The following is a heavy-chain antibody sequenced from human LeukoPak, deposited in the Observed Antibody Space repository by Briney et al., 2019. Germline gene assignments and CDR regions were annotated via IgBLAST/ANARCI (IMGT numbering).Heavy chain of an antibody. CDR1: GFTFSSYW. J-gene: IGHJ4*02. D-gene: IGHD1-26*01. Sequence: GGSLRLSCAASGFTFSSYWMSWIRQAPGKGLELVANIKQDGSEKYYVDSVKGRFTISRDNAKNSLYLQMNSLRAEDTAVYYCAREGRATGGYSGSYFDYWGQGTLVTVSS. V-gene: IGHV3-7*01. CDR3: AREGRATGGYSGSYFDY. CDR2: IKQDGSEK.